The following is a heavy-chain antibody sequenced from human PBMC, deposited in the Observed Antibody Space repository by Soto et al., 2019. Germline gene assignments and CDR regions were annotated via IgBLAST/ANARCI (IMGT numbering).Heavy chain of an antibody. CDR2: ISAYNGNT. V-gene: IGHV1-18*01. Sequence: ASVKVSCKASGYTFTSYGISWVRQAPGQGLEWMGWISAYNGNTNYAQKLQGRVTMTTDTSTSTAYMELRSLRSDDTAVYYCARAPGCSGGSCYPDGFHPWGQGTLVTVPS. J-gene: IGHJ5*02. CDR3: ARAPGCSGGSCYPDGFHP. CDR1: GYTFTSYG. D-gene: IGHD2-15*01.